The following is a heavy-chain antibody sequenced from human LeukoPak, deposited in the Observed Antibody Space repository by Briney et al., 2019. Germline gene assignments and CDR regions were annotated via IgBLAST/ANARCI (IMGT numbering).Heavy chain of an antibody. V-gene: IGHV1-8*03. Sequence: GASVKVSCKASGYTFTSYDINWVRQATGQGLEWMGWMNPNSGNTGYAQKFQGRVTITRNTSISTAYMELSSLRPEDTAVYYCARGRPYSSSSFDYWGQGTLATVSS. J-gene: IGHJ4*02. CDR3: ARGRPYSSSSFDY. CDR1: GYTFTSYD. CDR2: MNPNSGNT. D-gene: IGHD6-13*01.